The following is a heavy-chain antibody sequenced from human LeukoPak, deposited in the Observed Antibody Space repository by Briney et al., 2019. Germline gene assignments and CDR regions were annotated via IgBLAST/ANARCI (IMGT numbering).Heavy chain of an antibody. CDR1: GASISSFY. J-gene: IGHJ3*02. D-gene: IGHD1-1*01. Sequence: PSETLSLTCTVSGASISSFYWSWVRQPPGEGLEWIGYISNGGSTNYNPSLKSRVTISVDTSQSQLSLKVNSATAADTAVYYCVKLQPNTGQWAFDIWGQGTMVSVSS. CDR2: ISNGGST. V-gene: IGHV4-59*01. CDR3: VKLQPNTGQWAFDI.